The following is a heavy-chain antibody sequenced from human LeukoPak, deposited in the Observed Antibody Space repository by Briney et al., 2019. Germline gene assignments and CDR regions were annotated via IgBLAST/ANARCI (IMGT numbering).Heavy chain of an antibody. CDR1: GYSISSGYY. D-gene: IGHD3-22*01. V-gene: IGHV4-38-2*02. J-gene: IGHJ1*01. CDR2: IYHSGST. CDR3: ARDLDYYDSSGYYPEYFQH. Sequence: PSETLSLTCTVSGYSISSGYYWGWIRQPPGKGLEWIGSIYHSGSTYYNPSLKSRVTISVDTSKNQFSLKLSSVTAADTAVYYCARDLDYYDSSGYYPEYFQHWGQGTLVTVSS.